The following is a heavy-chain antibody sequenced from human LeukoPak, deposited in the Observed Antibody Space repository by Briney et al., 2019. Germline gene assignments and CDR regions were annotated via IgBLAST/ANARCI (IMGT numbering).Heavy chain of an antibody. CDR2: IIPIFGTA. J-gene: IGHJ5*02. CDR3: ARARYCSSTSCYNWFDP. D-gene: IGHD2-2*01. V-gene: IGHV1-69*05. CDR1: GGTFSSYA. Sequence: SVKVSCTASGGTFSSYAISWVRQAPGQGLEWMGGIIPIFGTANYAQKFQGRVTITTDQSTSTAYMELSSLRYEDTAVYYCARARYCSSTSCYNWFDPWGQGTLVTVSS.